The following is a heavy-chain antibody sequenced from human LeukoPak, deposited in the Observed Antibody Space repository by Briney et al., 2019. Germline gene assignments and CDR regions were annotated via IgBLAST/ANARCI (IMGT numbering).Heavy chain of an antibody. CDR3: ARVLTPQSLFSSWFDP. V-gene: IGHV3-30*04. Sequence: GGSLRLSCAASGFTFSSYAMHWVRQAPGKGLEWVAVISYDGSNKYYADSVKGRFTISRDNSKNTLYLQTNSLRAEDTAVYYCARVLTPQSLFSSWFDPWGQGTLVTVSS. CDR1: GFTFSSYA. D-gene: IGHD3-9*01. CDR2: ISYDGSNK. J-gene: IGHJ5*02.